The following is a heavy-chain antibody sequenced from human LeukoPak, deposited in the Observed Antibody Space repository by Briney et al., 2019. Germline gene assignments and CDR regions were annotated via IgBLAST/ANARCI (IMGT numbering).Heavy chain of an antibody. Sequence: SETLSLTCTVSGGSISSYYWSWIRQPPGKGLEWIGYIYTSGSTNYNPSLESRVTISVDTSKNQFSLKLSSVTAADTAVYYCARHNRGVVVAATPLDYWGQGTLVTVSS. J-gene: IGHJ4*02. D-gene: IGHD2-15*01. CDR2: IYTSGST. CDR1: GGSISSYY. CDR3: ARHNRGVVVAATPLDY. V-gene: IGHV4-4*09.